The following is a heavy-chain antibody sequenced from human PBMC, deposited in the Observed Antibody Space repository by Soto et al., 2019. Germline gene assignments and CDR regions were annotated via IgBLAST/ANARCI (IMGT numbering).Heavy chain of an antibody. CDR2: IYYIGTT. CDR1: GDSMGSGDYY. CDR3: SRGSTYYGFLT. V-gene: IGHV4-30-4*01. D-gene: IGHD3-10*01. Sequence: QVQLQESGPGLVKPSQTLSLTCTVSGDSMGSGDYYWTWIRQPPGKGLEWIGYIYYIGTTFYNPSLESRVNISIDTSKNHFSLRLTSVTAADTAEYYCSRGSTYYGFLTWGQGTLVTVSS. J-gene: IGHJ5*02.